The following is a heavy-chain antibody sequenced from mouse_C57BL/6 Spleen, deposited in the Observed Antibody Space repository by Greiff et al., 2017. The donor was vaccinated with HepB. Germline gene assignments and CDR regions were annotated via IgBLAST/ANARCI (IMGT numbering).Heavy chain of an antibody. CDR3: ARHYGSSDDAIDY. J-gene: IGHJ4*01. CDR1: GFTFSDYG. V-gene: IGHV5-17*01. D-gene: IGHD1-1*01. Sequence: EVQRVESGGGLVKPGGSLKLSCAASGFTFSDYGMHWVRQAPEKGLEWVAYISSGSSTIYYADTVKGRFTISRDNAKNTLFRQMTSLRSEDTAMYYCARHYGSSDDAIDYWGQGTSVTVSS. CDR2: ISSGSSTI.